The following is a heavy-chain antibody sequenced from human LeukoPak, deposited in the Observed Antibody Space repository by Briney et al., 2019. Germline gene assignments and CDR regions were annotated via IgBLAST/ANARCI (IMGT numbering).Heavy chain of an antibody. CDR1: GFTFSSYE. J-gene: IGHJ4*02. D-gene: IGHD1-26*01. V-gene: IGHV3-48*03. CDR3: ARATPNSGNYYAPVLNFDY. CDR2: ISSSGSTI. Sequence: GGSLRLSCAASGFTFSSYEMIWVRQAPGKGLEWVSYISSSGSTIYYADSVKGRFTISRDNAKNSLYLQMNSLRAEDTAVYYCARATPNSGNYYAPVLNFDYWGQGTLVTVSS.